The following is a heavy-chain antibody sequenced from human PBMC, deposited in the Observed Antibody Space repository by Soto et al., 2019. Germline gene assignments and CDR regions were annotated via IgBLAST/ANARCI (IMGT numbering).Heavy chain of an antibody. D-gene: IGHD1-1*01. CDR2: ISSSSSTI. Sequence: EVQLVESGGGLVQPGGSLRLSCAASGFAFSSYSMNWVRQAPGKGLEWVSYISSSSSTIYYADSVKGRFTISRDNAKNSLYLQMNSLRAEDTAVYYCARESGYLNWFDPRGQGTLVTVSS. CDR3: ARESGYLNWFDP. CDR1: GFAFSSYS. J-gene: IGHJ5*02. V-gene: IGHV3-48*01.